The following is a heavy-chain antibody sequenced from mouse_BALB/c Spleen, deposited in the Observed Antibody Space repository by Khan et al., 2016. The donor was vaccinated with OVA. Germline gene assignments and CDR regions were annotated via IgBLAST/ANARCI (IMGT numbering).Heavy chain of an antibody. J-gene: IGHJ3*01. D-gene: IGHD1-1*01. CDR2: INPSTGYS. CDR3: ANHGSSSGWFGY. Sequence: QVQLKESGAELAKPGASVKMSCKASGYTFTTYWMHWIKQRPGQGLEWIGYINPSTGYSEYNQKFKDKATLTADKSSSTAYMQLSSLTSEASAVYYCANHGSSSGWFGYWGQGTLVTVSA. V-gene: IGHV1-7*01. CDR1: GYTFTTYW.